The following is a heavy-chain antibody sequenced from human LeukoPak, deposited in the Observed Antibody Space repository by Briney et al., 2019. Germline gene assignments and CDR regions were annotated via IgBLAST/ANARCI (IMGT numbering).Heavy chain of an antibody. CDR1: GGSISSSSYY. Sequence: PSETLSLTCTVSGGSISSSSYYWGWIRQPPGKGLEWIGSIYYSGSTYYNPSLKSRVTISVDTSKNQFSLKLSSVTAADTAVYYCASSGPPPDYHMDVWGKGTTVTVSS. CDR3: ASSGPPPDYHMDV. D-gene: IGHD2-15*01. CDR2: IYYSGST. J-gene: IGHJ6*03. V-gene: IGHV4-39*01.